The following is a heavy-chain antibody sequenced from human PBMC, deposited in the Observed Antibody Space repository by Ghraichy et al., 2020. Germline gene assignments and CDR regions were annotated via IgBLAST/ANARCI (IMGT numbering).Heavy chain of an antibody. D-gene: IGHD3-22*01. CDR1: GFTFSRFG. Sequence: LSLTCAASGFTFSRFGMHWVRQAPGKGLEWVAVTSYDGSNKNYVDSVKGRFTISRDNSKNTLYLQMNSLRAEDTAVYYCAKERESSGYYSFRGDYYGMDVWGQGTTVTVSS. V-gene: IGHV3-30*18. J-gene: IGHJ6*02. CDR2: TSYDGSNK. CDR3: AKERESSGYYSFRGDYYGMDV.